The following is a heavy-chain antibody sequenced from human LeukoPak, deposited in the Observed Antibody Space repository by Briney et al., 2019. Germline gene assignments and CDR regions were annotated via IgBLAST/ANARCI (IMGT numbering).Heavy chain of an antibody. D-gene: IGHD2-2*01. CDR1: GYTFTNYY. J-gene: IGHJ4*02. CDR2: INPNDGDT. Sequence: SVKVSCKASGYTFTNYYMHWVRQAPGQGFEGMGWINPNDGDTNYAQKFQGRVTMTRDTSISTAHMEVSRLRSDDTAVYYCARANFLYCSSSTCLFDYWGQGTLVTVSS. V-gene: IGHV1-2*02. CDR3: ARANFLYCSSSTCLFDY.